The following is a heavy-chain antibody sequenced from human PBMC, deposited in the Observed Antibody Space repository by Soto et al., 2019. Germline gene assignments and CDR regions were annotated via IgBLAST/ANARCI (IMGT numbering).Heavy chain of an antibody. V-gene: IGHV3-23*01. J-gene: IGHJ6*02. D-gene: IGHD1-26*01. CDR2: ISGSGGST. Sequence: SWISQKKGKGLEWVSAISGSGGSTYYADSVKGRFTISRDNSENTLFLQMNSLRAEDTAVYYCAYFTALNYYYGMDVWGQGTTVTVSS. CDR3: AYFTALNYYYGMDV.